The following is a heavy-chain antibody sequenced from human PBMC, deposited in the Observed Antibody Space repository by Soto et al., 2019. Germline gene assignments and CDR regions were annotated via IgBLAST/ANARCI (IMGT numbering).Heavy chain of an antibody. Sequence: NPSETLSLTCTVSGGSISSYYWGWIRQPPGKGLEWIGSIYYSGSTYYNPSLKSRVTISVDTSKNQFSLKLSSVTAADTAVYYCASTTLVHYYYGMDVWGQGTTVTVSS. J-gene: IGHJ6*02. D-gene: IGHD1-26*01. CDR1: GGSISSYY. CDR2: IYYSGST. V-gene: IGHV4-39*01. CDR3: ASTTLVHYYYGMDV.